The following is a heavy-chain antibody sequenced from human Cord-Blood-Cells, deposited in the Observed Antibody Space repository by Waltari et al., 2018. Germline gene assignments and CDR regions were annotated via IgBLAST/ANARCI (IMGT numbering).Heavy chain of an antibody. V-gene: IGHV4-39*01. Sequence: QLQLQESGPGLVKPSETLSLTCTVPGGSISSSSYYWGWIRQPPGKGLEWIGSIYYSGSTYYNPSLKSRVTISVDTSKNQFSLKLSFVTAADTAVYYCARLTYYDFWSGYYFDYWGQGTLVTVSS. CDR3: ARLTYYDFWSGYYFDY. J-gene: IGHJ4*02. CDR2: IYYSGST. D-gene: IGHD3-3*01. CDR1: GGSISSSSYY.